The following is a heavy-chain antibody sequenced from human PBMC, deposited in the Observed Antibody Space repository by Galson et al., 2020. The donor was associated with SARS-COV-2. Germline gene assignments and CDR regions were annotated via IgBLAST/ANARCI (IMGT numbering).Heavy chain of an antibody. D-gene: IGHD3-10*01. CDR2: IDWDDAK. CDR3: ARIPIRIHYFLGYGSGNYYYGMDV. J-gene: IGHJ6*02. V-gene: IGHV2-70*01. CDR1: GFSLSTSGLC. Sequence: SGPTLVKPTQTLTLTCAFSGFSLSTSGLCVSWIRQPPGKALEWLALIDWDDAKYYRTSLKTRLTISKDTSKNQVVITMTNMDPVDTATYYCARIPIRIHYFLGYGSGNYYYGMDVWGQGTTVTVSS.